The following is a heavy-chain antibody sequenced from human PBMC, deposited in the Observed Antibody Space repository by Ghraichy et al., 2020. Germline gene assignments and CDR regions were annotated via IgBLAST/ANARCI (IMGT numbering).Heavy chain of an antibody. Sequence: SETLSLTCTVSGGSISSSSYYWGWIRQPPGKGREWIGSIYYSGSTYYNPSLKSRVTISVDTSKNQFSLKLSSVTAADTAVYYCARLNSSGWYRSAEKLGFGPWGQGTLVTVSS. CDR1: GGSISSSSYY. D-gene: IGHD6-19*01. CDR3: ARLNSSGWYRSAEKLGFGP. J-gene: IGHJ5*02. CDR2: IYYSGST. V-gene: IGHV4-39*01.